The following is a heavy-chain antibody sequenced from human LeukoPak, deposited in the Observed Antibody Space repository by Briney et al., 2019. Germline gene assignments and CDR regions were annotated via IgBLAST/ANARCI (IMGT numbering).Heavy chain of an antibody. Sequence: GGSLRLTCAASGFIFSNDAMHWVRQAPGKGLEWVAFIWSDGSNKYYADSVKGRFTISRDNSEDTLYLQMNSLRVEDTAVYYCARDPAGSGFAFDSWGQGALVTVSS. D-gene: IGHD1-1*01. CDR3: ARDPAGSGFAFDS. J-gene: IGHJ4*02. CDR2: IWSDGSNK. V-gene: IGHV3-33*01. CDR1: GFIFSNDA.